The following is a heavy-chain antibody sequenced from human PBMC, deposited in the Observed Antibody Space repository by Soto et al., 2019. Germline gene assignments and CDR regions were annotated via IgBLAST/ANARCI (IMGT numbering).Heavy chain of an antibody. CDR1: GGSVSSSSYY. J-gene: IGHJ4*02. Sequence: PSETLSLTCTVSGGSVSSSSYYWGWVRQPPGKGLEWIGSGHYTGSTYHNPSLKSRVSISVDKSRNQISLKLNSVTAADTAVYYCATYLLGNFDYWGPGTLVTVSS. CDR2: GHYTGST. D-gene: IGHD7-27*01. CDR3: ATYLLGNFDY. V-gene: IGHV4-39*01.